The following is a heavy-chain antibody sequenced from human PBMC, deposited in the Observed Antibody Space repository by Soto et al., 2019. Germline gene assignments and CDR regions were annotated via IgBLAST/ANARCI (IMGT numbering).Heavy chain of an antibody. CDR1: GGSVSSTSYY. V-gene: IGHV4-61*01. J-gene: IGHJ4*02. CDR3: ARAREHLYFDY. D-gene: IGHD1-26*01. CDR2: IHYSGST. Sequence: PSETLSLTCTVSGGSVSSTSYYWTWIRQPPGKGLEWIGYIHYSGSTNYNPSLKSRVAMSVDTSKNHFSLKLSSVTAADTAVYYCARAREHLYFDYWGQGALVTVSS.